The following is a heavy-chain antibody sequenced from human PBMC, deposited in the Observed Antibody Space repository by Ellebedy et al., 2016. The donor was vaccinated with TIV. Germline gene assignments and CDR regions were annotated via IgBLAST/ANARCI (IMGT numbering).Heavy chain of an antibody. V-gene: IGHV3-30-3*01. CDR3: ATSSTSYLNYYYYYYMDV. D-gene: IGHD2-2*01. Sequence: GGSLRLXXAASGFTFSSYAMHWVRQAPGKGLEWVAVISYDGSNKYYEDSVKGRFTISRDNSKNTLYLQMNSLRAEDTAVYYCATSSTSYLNYYYYYYMDVWGKGTTVTVSS. J-gene: IGHJ6*03. CDR2: ISYDGSNK. CDR1: GFTFSSYA.